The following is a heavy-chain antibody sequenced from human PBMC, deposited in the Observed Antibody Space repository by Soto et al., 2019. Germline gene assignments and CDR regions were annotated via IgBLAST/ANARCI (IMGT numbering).Heavy chain of an antibody. V-gene: IGHV3-74*01. D-gene: IGHD3-3*01. CDR3: ARDTITIFGVVTHAFDI. CDR1: GFTFSSYW. Sequence: PGGSLRLSCAASGFTFSSYWMHWVRQAPGKGLVWVSRINSDGSSTSYADSVKGRFTISRDNAKNTLYLQMNSLRAEDTAVYYCARDTITIFGVVTHAFDIWGQGTMVTVSS. CDR2: INSDGSST. J-gene: IGHJ3*02.